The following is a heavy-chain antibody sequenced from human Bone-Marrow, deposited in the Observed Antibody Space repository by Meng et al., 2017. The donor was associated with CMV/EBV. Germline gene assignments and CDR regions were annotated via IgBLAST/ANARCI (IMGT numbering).Heavy chain of an antibody. CDR2: ISAYNGNT. D-gene: IGHD2-2*01. Sequence: ASVKVSCKASGYTFTSYGISWVRQAPGQGLEWMGWISAYNGNTNYAQKLQGRVTMTTDTSTSTAYMELRSLRSDDTAVYYCARDLSVPAYYYYYYGMDVWGQGNTVTVSS. J-gene: IGHJ6*02. V-gene: IGHV1-18*01. CDR3: ARDLSVPAYYYYYYGMDV. CDR1: GYTFTSYG.